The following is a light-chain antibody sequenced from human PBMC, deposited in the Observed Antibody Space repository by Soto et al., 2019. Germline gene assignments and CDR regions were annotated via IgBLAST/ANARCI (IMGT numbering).Light chain of an antibody. CDR2: DAS. CDR1: QSVSNN. CDR3: QHGGT. Sequence: DIVLTQSPATLSLSPGERATVSCRASQSVSNNLGWYQQKAGQAPRLLIYDASNRATGIPARFSGSGSGTDLTFTISSLEPEDCAVYYCQHGGTFGQGTRLEIK. V-gene: IGKV3-11*01. J-gene: IGKJ5*01.